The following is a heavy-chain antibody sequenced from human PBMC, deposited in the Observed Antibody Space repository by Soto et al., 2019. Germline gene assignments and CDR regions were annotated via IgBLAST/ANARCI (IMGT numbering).Heavy chain of an antibody. D-gene: IGHD5-12*01. CDR3: ASGLDYSGYVFDWFDP. J-gene: IGHJ5*02. CDR1: GGSISGYY. V-gene: IGHV4-59*01. Sequence: PSETLSLTCTVSGGSISGYYWSWIRQPPGKGLEWIGYIYYSGSTNYNPSLKSRVTISVDTSKNQFSLKLSSVTAADTAVYYCASGLDYSGYVFDWFDPWRQVPLFPVSS. CDR2: IYYSGST.